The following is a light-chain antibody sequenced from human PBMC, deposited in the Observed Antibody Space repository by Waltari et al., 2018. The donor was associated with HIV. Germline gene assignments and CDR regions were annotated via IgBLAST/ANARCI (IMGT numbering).Light chain of an antibody. Sequence: QSVLTQPPSVSGAPGQRVTISCTGSSSNIGAGSDLHWYQQLPGTAPKLLIYGNSNRPSGVPDRFSGSKSGTSASLAITGLQAEDEADYYCQSYDSSLSGYVVFGGGTKLTVL. CDR1: SSNIGAGSD. V-gene: IGLV1-40*01. J-gene: IGLJ2*01. CDR3: QSYDSSLSGYVV. CDR2: GNS.